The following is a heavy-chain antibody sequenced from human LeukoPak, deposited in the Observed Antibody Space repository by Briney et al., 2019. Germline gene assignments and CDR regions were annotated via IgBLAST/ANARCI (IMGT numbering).Heavy chain of an antibody. CDR1: SGSISSSNYY. CDR3: ARASEDYYYYYMDV. V-gene: IGHV4-61*10. CDR2: IYYSGST. J-gene: IGHJ6*03. Sequence: RSSETLSLICTVSSGSISSSNYYWSWMRQPAGKGLQWIGYIYYSGSTIYNPSLKSRVTISVDTSKNQFSLKLSSVTAADTAVYYSARASEDYYYYYMDVWGKGTTVTISS. D-gene: IGHD1-14*01.